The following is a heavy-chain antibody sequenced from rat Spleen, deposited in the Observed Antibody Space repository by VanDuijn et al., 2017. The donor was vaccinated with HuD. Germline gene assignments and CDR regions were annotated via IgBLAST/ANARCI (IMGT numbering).Heavy chain of an antibody. CDR1: GFTFSSFP. J-gene: IGHJ4*01. CDR3: TRGYVMDA. Sequence: EVQLVESGGGLVQPGRSLKLSCAASGFTFSSFPMAWVRQAPKKGLEWIASISTGGGNTYYRDSVKGRFTISRDNAKNTQYLQMDSLRSEDTATYYCTRGYVMDAWGQGASVTVSS. V-gene: IGHV5S13*01. CDR2: ISTGGGNT.